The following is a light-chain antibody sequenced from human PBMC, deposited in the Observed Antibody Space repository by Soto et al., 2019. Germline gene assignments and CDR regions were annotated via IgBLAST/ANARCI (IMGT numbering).Light chain of an antibody. Sequence: SYELTQPPSVSVAPGKTARITCGGNNIGSKSVHWYQQKPGQAPVLVIYYDSDRPSGIPERFSGSNSGNTATLTISRVEAGDEADYYCQVWDSSXDHVVXGXGTKLTVL. CDR1: NIGSKS. CDR3: QVWDSSXDHVV. CDR2: YDS. J-gene: IGLJ2*01. V-gene: IGLV3-21*04.